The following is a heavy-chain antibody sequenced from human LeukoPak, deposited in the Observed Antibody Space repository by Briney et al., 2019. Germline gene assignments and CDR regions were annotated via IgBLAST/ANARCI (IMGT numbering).Heavy chain of an antibody. Sequence: GGSLRLSCAASGFTFDDYAMHWVRQAPGKGLEWGSGICWNSGSIGYADSVRGRFTISRDNAKNSMYLQMNSLRAEDTALYYCAKDMRPLVGATLFHYWGQGTLVTVSS. CDR2: ICWNSGSI. CDR1: GFTFDDYA. V-gene: IGHV3-9*01. J-gene: IGHJ4*02. D-gene: IGHD1-26*01. CDR3: AKDMRPLVGATLFHY.